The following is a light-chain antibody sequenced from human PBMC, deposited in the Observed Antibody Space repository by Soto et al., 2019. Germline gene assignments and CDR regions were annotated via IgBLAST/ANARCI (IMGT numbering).Light chain of an antibody. Sequence: ALTQPASVSGSPGQSITISCTGTSSDVGGYDLVSWYQQHPGKAPKLIIYEGSKRPSGISNRFSGSKSGNTASLIISGLQGDDEGDYYCCAYVSSNPLRVGGGTKVTVL. V-gene: IGLV2-23*01. CDR1: SSDVGGYDL. CDR3: CAYVSSNPLR. J-gene: IGLJ2*01. CDR2: EGS.